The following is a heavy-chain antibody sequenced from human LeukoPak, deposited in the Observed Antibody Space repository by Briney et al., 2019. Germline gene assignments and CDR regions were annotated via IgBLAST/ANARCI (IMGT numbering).Heavy chain of an antibody. D-gene: IGHD2-2*01. J-gene: IGHJ6*03. CDR2: INWNGGST. V-gene: IGHV3-20*04. CDR3: ARALGYCSSTSCRVYYYYMDV. CDR1: GFTFDDYG. Sequence: GGSLRLSCAASGFTFDDYGMSWVRQAPGKGLEWVSGINWNGGSTGYADSVKGRFTIYRDNAKNSLYLQMNSLRAEDTALYYCARALGYCSSTSCRVYYYYMDVWGKGTTVTVSS.